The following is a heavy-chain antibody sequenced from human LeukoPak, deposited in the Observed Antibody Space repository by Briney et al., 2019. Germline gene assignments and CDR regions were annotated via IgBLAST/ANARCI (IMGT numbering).Heavy chain of an antibody. Sequence: GGSLRLSCAASGFTFSNFAMSWVRQAPGKGLVWVTRIDGDGISTTYADSVKGRFTISRDNAKNTLFLQMNSLRAEDTAVYYCARAHISGSVDYWGQGNLVTVSS. CDR3: ARAHISGSVDY. CDR1: GFTFSNFA. D-gene: IGHD2-8*02. V-gene: IGHV3-74*01. J-gene: IGHJ4*02. CDR2: IDGDGIST.